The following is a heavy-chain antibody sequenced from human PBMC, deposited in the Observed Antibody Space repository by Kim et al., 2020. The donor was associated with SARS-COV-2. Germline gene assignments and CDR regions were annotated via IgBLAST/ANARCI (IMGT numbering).Heavy chain of an antibody. Sequence: ASVKVSCKASGYTFTGYYMHWVRQAPGQGLEWMGWINPNSGGTNYAQKFQGRVTMTRDTSISTAYMELSRLRSDDTAVYYCARDGSLGEWFGELLGSWFDPWGQGTLVTVSS. V-gene: IGHV1-2*02. J-gene: IGHJ5*02. CDR1: GYTFTGYY. CDR3: ARDGSLGEWFGELLGSWFDP. CDR2: INPNSGGT. D-gene: IGHD3-10*01.